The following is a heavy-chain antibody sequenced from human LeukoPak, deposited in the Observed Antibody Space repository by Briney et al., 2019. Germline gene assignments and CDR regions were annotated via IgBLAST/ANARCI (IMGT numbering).Heavy chain of an antibody. Sequence: PGGSLRLSCVVSGFSSSDSYMTWLRQTPGKGLESLAYISPSSHDIYYADSVKGRFTISRDNARTSLYLQMNSLGPDDTALYYCSTDPRLLTYWGHGTLVTVSS. CDR2: ISPSSHDI. CDR3: STDPRLLTY. D-gene: IGHD2-8*01. V-gene: IGHV3-11*01. CDR1: GFSSSDSY. J-gene: IGHJ4*01.